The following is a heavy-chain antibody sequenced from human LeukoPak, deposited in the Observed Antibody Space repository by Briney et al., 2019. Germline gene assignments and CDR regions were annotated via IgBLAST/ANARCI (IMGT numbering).Heavy chain of an antibody. CDR3: AKACQDIVGATNDDAFDI. CDR1: GFTVSSNY. V-gene: IGHV3-53*05. D-gene: IGHD1-26*01. J-gene: IGHJ3*02. CDR2: IYSGGST. Sequence: GGSLRLSCAASGFTVSSNYMSWVRQAPGKGLEWVSVIYSGGSTYYADSVKGRFTISRDNSKNTLYLQMNSLRAEDTAVYYCAKACQDIVGATNDDAFDIWGQGTMVTVSS.